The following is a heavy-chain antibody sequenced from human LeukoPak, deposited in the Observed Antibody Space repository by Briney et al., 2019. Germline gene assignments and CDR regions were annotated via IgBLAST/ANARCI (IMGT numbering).Heavy chain of an antibody. D-gene: IGHD2-2*01. J-gene: IGHJ6*02. V-gene: IGHV3-33*01. CDR1: GFTFSIYG. CDR2: IWYDGSNK. Sequence: GGSLRLSCAASGFTFSIYGMHWVRQAPGKGLEWVAVIWYDGSNKYYADSVKGRFTISRDNSKNTLYLQMNSLRAEDTAVYYCARDQEVVPAYYYGMDVWGQGTTVTVSS. CDR3: ARDQEVVPAYYYGMDV.